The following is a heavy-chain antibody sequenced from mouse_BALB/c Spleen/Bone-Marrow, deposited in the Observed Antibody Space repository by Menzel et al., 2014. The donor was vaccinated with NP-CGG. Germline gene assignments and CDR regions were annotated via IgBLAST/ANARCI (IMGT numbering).Heavy chain of an antibody. CDR2: ILPGSGST. J-gene: IGHJ1*01. CDR1: GYTFSSYW. Sequence: QVQLQQSGAELMKPGASVKISCKATGYTFSSYWIEWVKQRPGHGLEWIGEILPGSGSTNYNEKFKGKATFTADTSSNTAYMQLSSLTSEDYAVYYCAREDGLWYFDVWGAGTTVTVSS. CDR3: AREDGLWYFDV. D-gene: IGHD1-1*01. V-gene: IGHV1-9*01.